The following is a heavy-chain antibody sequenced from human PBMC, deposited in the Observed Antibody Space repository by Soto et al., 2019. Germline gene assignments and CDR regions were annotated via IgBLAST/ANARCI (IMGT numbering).Heavy chain of an antibody. CDR2: IWYDGSNK. Sequence: ESGGGVVQPGRSLRLSCAASGFTFSSYGMHWVRQAPGKGLEWVAVIWYDGSNKYYADSVKGRFTISRDNSKNTLYLQMNSLRAEDTAVYYCAREDIVVVVAATGGYYYYYGMDVWGQGTTVTVSS. V-gene: IGHV3-33*01. CDR3: AREDIVVVVAATGGYYYYYGMDV. J-gene: IGHJ6*02. CDR1: GFTFSSYG. D-gene: IGHD2-15*01.